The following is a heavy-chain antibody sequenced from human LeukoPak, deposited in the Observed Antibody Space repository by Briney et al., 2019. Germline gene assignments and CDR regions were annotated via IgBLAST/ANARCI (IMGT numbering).Heavy chain of an antibody. J-gene: IGHJ4*02. CDR2: ISSSSSTI. CDR3: ARASYCSGGSCPDY. V-gene: IGHV3-48*01. CDR1: GFTFSSYS. Sequence: GGSLRLSCAASGFTFSSYSMNWVRQAPGKGLEWVSYISSSSSTIYYADSVKGRFTISRDNAKNSLYLQMNSLRAEDTAVYYCARASYCSGGSCPDYWGQGTLVTVSS. D-gene: IGHD2-15*01.